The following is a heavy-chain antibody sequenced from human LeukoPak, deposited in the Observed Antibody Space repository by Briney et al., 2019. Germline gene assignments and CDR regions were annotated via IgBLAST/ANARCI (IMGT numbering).Heavy chain of an antibody. Sequence: GGCLRLSCAASGFTFSSYWMSWVRQAPGKGLQWVANINQDGSEKYYVDSVKGRFTISRDNAKNSLNLQMSSLRAEDTALYYCARMPGSTVTTGVDYWGQGTLVTVSS. J-gene: IGHJ4*02. V-gene: IGHV3-7*05. CDR2: INQDGSEK. CDR3: ARMPGSTVTTGVDY. D-gene: IGHD4-17*01. CDR1: GFTFSSYW.